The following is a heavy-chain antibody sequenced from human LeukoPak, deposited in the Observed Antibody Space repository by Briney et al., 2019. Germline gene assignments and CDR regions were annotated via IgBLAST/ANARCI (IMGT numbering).Heavy chain of an antibody. CDR3: ARDLGGGSESPDV. D-gene: IGHD3-10*01. CDR1: GLTFTRYW. J-gene: IGHJ6*02. V-gene: IGHV3-7*03. Sequence: PGGSLRLSCAASGLTFTRYWMSWVRQAPGKGLEWVANIKQDGSEKYYVDSVRGRFTISRDNAKTSLSLQMNRLTAEDTAVYYWARDLGGGSESPDVWGQGTTVTVSS. CDR2: IKQDGSEK.